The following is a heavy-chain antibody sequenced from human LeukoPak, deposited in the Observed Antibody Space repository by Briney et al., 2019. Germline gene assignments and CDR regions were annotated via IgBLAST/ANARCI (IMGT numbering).Heavy chain of an antibody. CDR3: ASAGSSSWYVD. D-gene: IGHD6-13*01. V-gene: IGHV4-34*01. CDR1: GGSFSGYY. Sequence: SETLSLTCAVYGGSFSGYYWSWIRQPPGKGLEWIGEINHSGSTNYNPSLKSRVTISVDTSKNQFSLKLSSVTAADTAVYYCASAGSSSWYVDWGQGTLVTVSS. J-gene: IGHJ4*02. CDR2: INHSGST.